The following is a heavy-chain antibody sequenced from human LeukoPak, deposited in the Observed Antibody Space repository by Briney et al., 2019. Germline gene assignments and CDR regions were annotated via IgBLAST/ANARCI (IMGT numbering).Heavy chain of an antibody. V-gene: IGHV3-23*01. CDR3: ATSPRLYYYYGMDV. Sequence: GGSLRLSCAASGFTFSSYAMSWVRQAPGKGLEGVSAISGSGGSTYYADSVKGRFTISRDNSKNTLYLQMNSLRAEDTAVYYCATSPRLYYYYGMDVWGQGTTVTVSS. J-gene: IGHJ6*02. CDR2: ISGSGGST. CDR1: GFTFSSYA.